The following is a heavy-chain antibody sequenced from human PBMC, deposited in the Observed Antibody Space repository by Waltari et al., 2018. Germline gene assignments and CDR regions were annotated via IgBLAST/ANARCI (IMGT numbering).Heavy chain of an antibody. CDR1: GYSFTSYW. CDR2: SYPVDSDT. V-gene: IGHV5-51*03. D-gene: IGHD3-10*01. Sequence: EVQLVQSGAEVKKPGESLKISCKGSGYSFTSYWIGWVRQMPGKGLEWMGISYPVDSDTRYSPSFQGQVTISADKSISTAYLQWSSLKASDTAMYYCARDSATYYYGSGSYRGAFDIWGQGTMVTVSS. J-gene: IGHJ3*02. CDR3: ARDSATYYYGSGSYRGAFDI.